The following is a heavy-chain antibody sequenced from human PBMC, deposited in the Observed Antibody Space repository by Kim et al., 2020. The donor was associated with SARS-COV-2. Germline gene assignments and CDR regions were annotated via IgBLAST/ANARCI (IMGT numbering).Heavy chain of an antibody. J-gene: IGHJ4*02. Sequence: ASWRGRFTISRDNAKHSLYLQMDSLRAEDTAVYFCARDAELYDNSDYFDFWGQGTLVTVSS. D-gene: IGHD1-1*01. V-gene: IGHV3-7*03. CDR3: ARDAELYDNSDYFDF.